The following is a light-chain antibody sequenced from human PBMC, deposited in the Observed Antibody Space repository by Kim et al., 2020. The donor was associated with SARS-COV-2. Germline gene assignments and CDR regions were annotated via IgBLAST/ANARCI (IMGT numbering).Light chain of an antibody. V-gene: IGKV1-8*01. CDR3: QQYYSYPPT. J-gene: IGKJ1*01. Sequence: ASTGDRVTITCRASQGISSYLAWYQQKPGKPPKLLIYAASTLQSGVPSRFSGSGSGTDFTLTISCLQSEDFATYYCQQYYSYPPTFGQGTKVDIK. CDR2: AAS. CDR1: QGISSY.